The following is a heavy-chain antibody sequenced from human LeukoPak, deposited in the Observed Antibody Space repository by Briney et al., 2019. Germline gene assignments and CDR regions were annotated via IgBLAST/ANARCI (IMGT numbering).Heavy chain of an antibody. J-gene: IGHJ6*02. CDR1: GFTLSSYV. Sequence: GGSLRLSRAASGFTLSSYVMSWVRQAPGKGLECVSTISGSGGSTYYGDSVKGRFTISRGNSKNTLYLQMNSLRAEGTATYYCTKGENGMDVWGQGTTVTVSS. CDR3: TKGENGMDV. CDR2: ISGSGGST. V-gene: IGHV3-23*01. D-gene: IGHD1-26*01.